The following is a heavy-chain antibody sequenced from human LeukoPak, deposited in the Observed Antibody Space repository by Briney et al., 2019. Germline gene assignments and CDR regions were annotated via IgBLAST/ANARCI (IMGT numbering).Heavy chain of an antibody. CDR3: ARGRPPSYIPMIVVVTKYYFDY. Sequence: PSETLSLTCAVYGGSFSGYYWSWIRQPPGKGLEWIGEINHSGSTNYNPSLKSRVTISVDTSKNQFSLNLSSVTAADTAVYYCARGRPPSYIPMIVVVTKYYFDYWGQGTLVTVSS. J-gene: IGHJ4*02. D-gene: IGHD3-22*01. CDR1: GGSFSGYY. CDR2: INHSGST. V-gene: IGHV4-34*01.